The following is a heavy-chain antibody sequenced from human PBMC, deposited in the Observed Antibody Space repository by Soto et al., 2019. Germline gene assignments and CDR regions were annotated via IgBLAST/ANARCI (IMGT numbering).Heavy chain of an antibody. CDR1: GFSLATSAEA. V-gene: IGHV2-5*01. J-gene: IGHJ4*02. Sequence: SGPTLVNPTQTLTLTCTFSGFSLATSAEAVGWIRQPPGKALEWLALIYWNDEIHYSPSLNSRLTISKDTSKNQVVLTVTNMDPVDTATYYCARDRGPNTLDYWGQGTLVTVSS. CDR3: ARDRGPNTLDY. CDR2: IYWNDEI. D-gene: IGHD3-22*01.